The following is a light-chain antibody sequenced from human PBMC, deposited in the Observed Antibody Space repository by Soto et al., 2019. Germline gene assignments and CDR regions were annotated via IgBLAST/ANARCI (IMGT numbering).Light chain of an antibody. CDR3: LQHNNYPFT. Sequence: DIQVTQSPSSLSASAGDRVTITCRASQGVRNALDWYQQKPGKAPKRLIYEISSLQSGVPSRFSGSGSGTEFTLTISSLQPEAFATYYCLQHNNYPFTFGPGTKVNIK. CDR2: EIS. CDR1: QGVRNA. V-gene: IGKV1-17*01. J-gene: IGKJ3*01.